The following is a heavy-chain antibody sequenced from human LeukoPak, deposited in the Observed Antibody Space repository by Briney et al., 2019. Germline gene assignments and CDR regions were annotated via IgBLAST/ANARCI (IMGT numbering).Heavy chain of an antibody. V-gene: IGHV4-39*07. CDR3: ASYYDSSGYYYS. CDR1: GGSISSGGYY. Sequence: SETLSLTCTVSGGSISSGGYYWSWIRQPPGKGLEWIGEINHSGSTNYNPSLKSRVTISVDTSKNQFSLKLSSVTAADTAVYYCASYYDSSGYYYSWGQGTLVTVSS. CDR2: INHSGST. D-gene: IGHD3-22*01. J-gene: IGHJ4*02.